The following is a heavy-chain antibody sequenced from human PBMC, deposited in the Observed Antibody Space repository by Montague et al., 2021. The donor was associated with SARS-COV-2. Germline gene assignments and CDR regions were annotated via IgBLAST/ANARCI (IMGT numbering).Heavy chain of an antibody. Sequence: SETLSLTCTVSGFSIGSGDYWGWIRQPPWKGLEWIGCIYHSGTTXXNPXXXSRLTMSIDTSTNQFSLRLTSVTAADTAVFFCVREKAGGLRNVFDIWGQGTTVTVSS. CDR3: VREKAGGLRNVFDI. CDR2: IYHSGTT. J-gene: IGHJ3*02. V-gene: IGHV4-38-2*02. CDR1: GFSIGSGDY.